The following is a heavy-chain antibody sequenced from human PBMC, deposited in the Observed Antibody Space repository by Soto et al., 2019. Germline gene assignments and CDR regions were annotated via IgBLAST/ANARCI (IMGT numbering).Heavy chain of an antibody. CDR1: GGSISSGDYY. Sequence: KTSDTLSLTCTVSGGSISSGDYYWSWIRQPPGKGLEWIGYIYYSGSTYYNPSLKSRVTISVDTSKNQVSLKLSSVTAADTAVYYCARAESSGYFDYWGQGTLVTVSS. CDR3: ARAESSGYFDY. J-gene: IGHJ4*02. CDR2: IYYSGST. D-gene: IGHD2-15*01. V-gene: IGHV4-30-4*02.